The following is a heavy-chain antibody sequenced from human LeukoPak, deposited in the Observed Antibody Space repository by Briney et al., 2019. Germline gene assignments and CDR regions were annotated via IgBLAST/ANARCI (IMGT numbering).Heavy chain of an antibody. D-gene: IGHD2-15*01. CDR1: RYDFSTYS. CDR2: IYPGGSET. J-gene: IGHJ4*02. V-gene: IGHV5-51*01. CDR3: ARLAYCSGGSCYWPYFDY. Sequence: LGESLQISCMGIRYDFSTYSNAWVRQRPGKGLEWMGIIYPGGSETRYDPAFQGQVTISADRSTSTAYLQWSSLRASDTAMYYCARLAYCSGGSCYWPYFDYWGQGTLVSVSS.